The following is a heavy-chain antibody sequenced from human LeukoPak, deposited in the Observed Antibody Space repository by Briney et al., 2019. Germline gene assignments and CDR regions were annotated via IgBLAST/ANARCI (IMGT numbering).Heavy chain of an antibody. CDR3: AKIRPQVLIPAAIGFDY. CDR2: RRYDGSNK. Sequence: GGSLRLSCGASGFTFSSYGMHWVRQAPPKGLEWVAFRRYDGSNKYYADSVKGRFTISRDNSKNTLYLQMNSLRAEDTAVYYCAKIRPQVLIPAAIGFDYWGQGTLVTVSS. J-gene: IGHJ4*02. CDR1: GFTFSSYG. D-gene: IGHD2-2*01. V-gene: IGHV3-30*02.